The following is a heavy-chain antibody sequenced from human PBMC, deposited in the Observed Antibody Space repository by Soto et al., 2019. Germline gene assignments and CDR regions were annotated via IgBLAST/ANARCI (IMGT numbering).Heavy chain of an antibody. CDR3: ARALKYSSGWYSPYYYYGMDV. CDR2: IYCSGST. CDR1: GGSISSGGYY. D-gene: IGHD6-19*01. J-gene: IGHJ6*02. Sequence: QVQLQESGPGLVKPSQTLSLTCTVSGGSISSGGYYWSWIRQHPEKGLEWIGYIYCSGSTYYNPSLKSRVTISVDTSKNQFSLKLSSVTAADTAVYYCARALKYSSGWYSPYYYYGMDVWGQGTTVTVSS. V-gene: IGHV4-31*03.